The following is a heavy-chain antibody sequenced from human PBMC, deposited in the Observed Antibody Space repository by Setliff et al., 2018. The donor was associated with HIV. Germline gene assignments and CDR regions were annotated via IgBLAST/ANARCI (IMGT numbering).Heavy chain of an antibody. Sequence: SVKVSCKASGGTFSSYAISWVRQAPGQGLEWMGGIIPILGIANYAQKFQGRVTMTRDTSISTAYMELRRLRSDDTAVYYCARDRSDYYYYYGMDVWGQGTTVTVSS. V-gene: IGHV1-69*10. CDR2: IIPILGIA. CDR1: GGTFSSYA. J-gene: IGHJ6*02. CDR3: ARDRSDYYYYYGMDV. D-gene: IGHD3-3*01.